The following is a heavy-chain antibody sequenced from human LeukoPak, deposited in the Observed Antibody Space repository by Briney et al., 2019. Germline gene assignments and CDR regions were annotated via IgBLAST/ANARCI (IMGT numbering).Heavy chain of an antibody. CDR2: INHSGST. J-gene: IGHJ4*02. D-gene: IGHD5-12*01. Sequence: KPSETLSLTCAVYGGSFSGYYWSWIRQPPGKGLEWIGEINHSGSTNYNPSLKSRVTISVDTSKNQFSLKLSSVTAADTAVYYCARINSGHAYETDYWGQGTLVTVSS. CDR3: ARINSGHAYETDY. V-gene: IGHV4-34*01. CDR1: GGSFSGYY.